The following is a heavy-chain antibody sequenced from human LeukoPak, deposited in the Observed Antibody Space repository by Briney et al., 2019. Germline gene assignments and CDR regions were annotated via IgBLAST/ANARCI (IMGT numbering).Heavy chain of an antibody. CDR1: GGSFSGYY. V-gene: IGHV4-34*01. CDR3: ARGGSRRYDFWSGYSLDAFDI. D-gene: IGHD3-3*01. J-gene: IGHJ3*02. Sequence: SETLSLTCAVYGGSFSGYYWSWIRQPPGKGLEWIGEINHSGSTNYNPSFKSRVTISVDTSKDQFSLKLSSVTAADTAVYYCARGGSRRYDFWSGYSLDAFDIWGQGTMVTVSS. CDR2: INHSGST.